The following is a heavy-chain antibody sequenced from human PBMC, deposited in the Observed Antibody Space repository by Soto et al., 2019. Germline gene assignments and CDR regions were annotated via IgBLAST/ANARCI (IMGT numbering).Heavy chain of an antibody. CDR3: ATDGEEQQLVWGNWFDP. V-gene: IGHV1-69*13. D-gene: IGHD6-13*01. CDR1: GGTFSSYA. Sequence: SVKVSCKASGGTFSSYAISWVRQAPGQGLEWMGGIIPIFGTANYAQKFQGRVTITADESTSTAYMELSSLRSEDTAVYYCATDGEEQQLVWGNWFDPWGQGTLVTVSS. J-gene: IGHJ5*02. CDR2: IIPIFGTA.